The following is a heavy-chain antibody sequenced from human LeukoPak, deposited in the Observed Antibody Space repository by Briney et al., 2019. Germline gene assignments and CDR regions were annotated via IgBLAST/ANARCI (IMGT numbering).Heavy chain of an antibody. CDR1: GYTFTGYY. V-gene: IGHV1-18*04. J-gene: IGHJ4*02. CDR2: ISAYNGNT. D-gene: IGHD2-2*01. CDR3: ARGGCSSTSCYWIDY. Sequence: ASVKVSCKASGYTFTGYYMHWVRQAPGQGLEWMGWISAYNGNTNYAQKLQGRVTMTTDTSTSTAYMELRSLRSDDTAVYYCARGGCSSTSCYWIDYWGQGTPVTVSS.